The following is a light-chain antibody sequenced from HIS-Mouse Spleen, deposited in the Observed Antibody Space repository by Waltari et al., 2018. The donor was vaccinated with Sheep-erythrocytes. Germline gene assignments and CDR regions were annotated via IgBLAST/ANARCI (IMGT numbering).Light chain of an antibody. CDR3: QQYYSTLT. Sequence: DLVMTQSPDSLAVSLGARATINCKSSQSVFYSSNNKNYLAWYQQKPGQPPKLLIYLASTRESGVPDRFSGSGSGTDFTLTISSLQAEDVAVYYCQQYYSTLTFGGGTKVEIK. J-gene: IGKJ4*01. CDR2: LAS. V-gene: IGKV4-1*01. CDR1: QSVFYSSNNKNY.